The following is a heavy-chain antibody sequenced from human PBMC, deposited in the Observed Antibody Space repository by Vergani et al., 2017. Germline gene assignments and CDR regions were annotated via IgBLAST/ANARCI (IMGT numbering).Heavy chain of an antibody. D-gene: IGHD3-9*01. CDR1: GYTFTSYY. CDR2: INPSGGST. J-gene: IGHJ6*03. Sequence: QVQLVQSGAEVKKPGASVKVSCKASGYTFTSYYMHWVRQAPGQGLEWMGIINPSGGSTSYAQKFQGRVTMTRDTSTSTVYMELSSLRSEDTAVYYCASLYYDILTGYHYYMDVWGKGTTVTVSS. CDR3: ASLYYDILTGYHYYMDV. V-gene: IGHV1-46*01.